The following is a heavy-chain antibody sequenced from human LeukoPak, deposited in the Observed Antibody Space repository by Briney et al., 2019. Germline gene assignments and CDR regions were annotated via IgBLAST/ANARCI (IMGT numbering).Heavy chain of an antibody. D-gene: IGHD3-22*01. V-gene: IGHV3-53*01. CDR1: GGSFSGYY. CDR3: ARRRDYYDSSGYYLGAFDI. J-gene: IGHJ3*02. CDR2: IYSGGST. Sequence: ETLSLTCAVYGGSFSGYYWSWIRQPPGKGLEWVSVIYSGGSTYYADSVKGRFTISRDNSKNTLYLQMNSLRAEDTAVYYCARRRDYYDSSGYYLGAFDIWGQGTMVTVSS.